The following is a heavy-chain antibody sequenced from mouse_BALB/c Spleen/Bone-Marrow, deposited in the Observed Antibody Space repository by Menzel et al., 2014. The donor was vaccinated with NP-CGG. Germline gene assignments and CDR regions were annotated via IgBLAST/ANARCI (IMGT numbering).Heavy chain of an antibody. D-gene: IGHD3-1*01. V-gene: IGHV1S137*01. Sequence: QVQLQQSGPELVRPGVSVKISCKGSGYTFTDYPMHWVKQSHAKSLEWIGVISIYSGNTNYNQNFKGKAKMTVDKSSSTVYMELARLTSEDSAIFPFARGFLGFFDYWGQRPPLPVSS. CDR2: ISIYSGNT. CDR1: GYTFTDYP. J-gene: IGHJ2*01. CDR3: ARGFLGFFDY.